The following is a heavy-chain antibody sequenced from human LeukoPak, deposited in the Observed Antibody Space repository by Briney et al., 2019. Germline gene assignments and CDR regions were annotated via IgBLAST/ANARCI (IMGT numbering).Heavy chain of an antibody. D-gene: IGHD2-21*01. V-gene: IGHV3-74*01. CDR3: VRDGLLWYGGAT. CDR1: GFSFSSYW. Sequence: GGSLRLSCTASGFSFSSYWMHWVHQVPGKGLVWVSCLNSDGTRISYADSVKGRFTISRDNSNNTLYLQLNSLRVEDTAVYYCVRDGLLWYGGATWGQGTMVTVSS. CDR2: LNSDGTRI. J-gene: IGHJ3*01.